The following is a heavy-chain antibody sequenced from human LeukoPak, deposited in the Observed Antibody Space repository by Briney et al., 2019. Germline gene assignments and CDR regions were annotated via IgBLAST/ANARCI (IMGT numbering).Heavy chain of an antibody. V-gene: IGHV1-2*02. CDR2: INPNSGGT. J-gene: IGHJ4*02. D-gene: IGHD4-17*01. CDR1: GYTFTSYG. CDR3: ARDNGDYWFDY. Sequence: ASVKVSCKASGYTFTSYGISWVRQAPGQGLEWMGWINPNSGGTNYAQKFQGRVTMTRDTSISTAYMELTRLRSDDTAVYHCARDNGDYWFDYWGQGTLVTVSS.